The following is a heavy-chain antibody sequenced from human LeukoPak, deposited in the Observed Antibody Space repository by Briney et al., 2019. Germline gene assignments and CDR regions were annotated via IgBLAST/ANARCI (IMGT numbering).Heavy chain of an antibody. Sequence: SETLSLTCTVSGYSISSGYYWGWIRQPPGKGLEWIGSIYHSGSTNYNPSLKSRVTISVDTSKNQFSLKLSSVTAADTAVYYCARNYYDSSGYLPDWGQGTLVTVSS. CDR1: GYSISSGYY. CDR3: ARNYYDSSGYLPD. V-gene: IGHV4-38-2*02. CDR2: IYHSGST. D-gene: IGHD3-22*01. J-gene: IGHJ4*02.